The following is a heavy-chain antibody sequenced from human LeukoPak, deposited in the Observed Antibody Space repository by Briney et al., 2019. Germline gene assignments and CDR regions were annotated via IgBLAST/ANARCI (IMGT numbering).Heavy chain of an antibody. CDR1: GGSIRNSSFY. Sequence: MTSETLSLTCAVSGGSIRNSSFYWGWIRQPPGKGLEWIGTIYYSGSTYYNPSLKSRVTISVDTSKNQFSLKLSSVTAADTAVYYCARHGGSFSGIPTGPPYSFDYWGQGTLVTVSS. CDR3: ARHGGSFSGIPTGPPYSFDY. V-gene: IGHV4-39*01. J-gene: IGHJ4*02. D-gene: IGHD2-15*01. CDR2: IYYSGST.